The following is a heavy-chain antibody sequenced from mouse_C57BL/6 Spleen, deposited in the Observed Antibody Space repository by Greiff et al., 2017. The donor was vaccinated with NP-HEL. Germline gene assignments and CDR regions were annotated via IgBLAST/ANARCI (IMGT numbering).Heavy chain of an antibody. CDR3: ARGQSYGKGWYFDV. J-gene: IGHJ1*03. CDR1: GYAFSSYW. D-gene: IGHD2-1*01. CDR2: IYPGDGDT. V-gene: IGHV1-80*01. Sequence: QVQLQQSGAELVKPGASVKISCKASGYAFSSYWMNWVKQRPGKGLEWIGQIYPGDGDTNYNGKFKGKATLTADKSSSTAYMQLSSLTSEDSAVYFCARGQSYGKGWYFDVWGTGTTVTVSS.